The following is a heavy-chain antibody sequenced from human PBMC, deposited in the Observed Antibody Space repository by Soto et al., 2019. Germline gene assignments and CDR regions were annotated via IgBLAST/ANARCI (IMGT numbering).Heavy chain of an antibody. CDR1: AYTFTRYY. CDR3: ARALYDSSGYVCLDN. J-gene: IGHJ4*02. V-gene: IGHV1-46*01. Sequence: KVSFKVSAYTFTRYYIHWMQQAPGQGLERMGIIDPSSGSTTYAQKFQGRVTMTRDTSTNTVYMELSGLRSEDTAVYYCARALYDSSGYVCLDNWGQGSPVTVYS. D-gene: IGHD3-22*01. CDR2: IDPSSGST.